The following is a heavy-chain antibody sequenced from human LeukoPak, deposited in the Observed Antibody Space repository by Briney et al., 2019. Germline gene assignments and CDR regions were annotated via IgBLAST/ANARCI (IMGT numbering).Heavy chain of an antibody. V-gene: IGHV1-8*01. J-gene: IGHJ5*02. CDR2: MNPNSGNT. Sequence: ASVKVSCKASGYTFTSYDINWMRQAPGQGLERVGWMNPNSGNTGYAQTFQGKLTMTRNTSIKTAYMELSSLRSEDTAVYYCAREGTFSSPRNWFDPWGQGTLVTVSS. CDR3: AREGTFSSPRNWFDP. D-gene: IGHD6-13*01. CDR1: GYTFTSYD.